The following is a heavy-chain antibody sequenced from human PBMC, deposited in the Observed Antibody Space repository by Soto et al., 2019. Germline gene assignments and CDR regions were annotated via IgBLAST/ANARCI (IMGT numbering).Heavy chain of an antibody. CDR3: APTYGSGSYYNGFDY. CDR2: IIPIFGTA. Sequence: QVQLVQSGAEVKKPGSSVKVSCKASGGTFSSYAISWVRQAPGQGLEWMGGIIPIFGTANYAQKFQGRVTITADDATSTAYWELSSLISEDTAVYYCAPTYGSGSYYNGFDYWGQGALVTVSS. J-gene: IGHJ4*02. V-gene: IGHV1-69*12. CDR1: GGTFSSYA. D-gene: IGHD3-10*01.